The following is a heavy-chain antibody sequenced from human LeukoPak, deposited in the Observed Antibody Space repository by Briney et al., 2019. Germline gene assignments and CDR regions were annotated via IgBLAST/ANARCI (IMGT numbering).Heavy chain of an antibody. V-gene: IGHV1-69*04. J-gene: IGHJ4*02. CDR3: ASPNCSGGSCYSEPDDY. CDR2: IIPILGIA. D-gene: IGHD2-15*01. Sequence: ASVKVSCKASGDTFSSYAISWVRQAPGQGLEWMGRIIPILGIANYAQKFQGRVTITADKSTSTAYMELSSLRSEDTAVYYCASPNCSGGSCYSEPDDYWGKGTLVTVSS. CDR1: GDTFSSYA.